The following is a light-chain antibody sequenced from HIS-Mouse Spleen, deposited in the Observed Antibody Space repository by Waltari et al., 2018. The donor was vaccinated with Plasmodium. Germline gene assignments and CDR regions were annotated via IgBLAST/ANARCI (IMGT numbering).Light chain of an antibody. J-gene: IGLJ3*02. Sequence: QSALTQPASVSGSPGQSITIPCTGTSRDVAGYNYVSWYQQHPGKAPKLMIYEVSHRPSGVSNRFSGSKSGNTASLTISGLQAEDEADYYCSSYTSSSTWVFGGGTKLTVL. CDR1: SRDVAGYNY. CDR3: SSYTSSSTWV. CDR2: EVS. V-gene: IGLV2-14*01.